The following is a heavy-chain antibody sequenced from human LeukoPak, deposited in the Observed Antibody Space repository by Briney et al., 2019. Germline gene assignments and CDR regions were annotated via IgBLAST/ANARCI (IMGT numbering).Heavy chain of an antibody. CDR2: FDPEDGET. V-gene: IGHV1-24*01. D-gene: IGHD2-2*01. CDR1: GYTLTELS. CDR3: ARALIVVVPAAMSPYYYGMDV. Sequence: ASVKVSCKVSGYTLTELSMHWVRQAPGKGLEWMGGFDPEDGETIYAQKFQGRVTITADKSTSTAYMELSSLRSEDTAVYYCARALIVVVPAAMSPYYYGMDVWGKGTTVTVSS. J-gene: IGHJ6*04.